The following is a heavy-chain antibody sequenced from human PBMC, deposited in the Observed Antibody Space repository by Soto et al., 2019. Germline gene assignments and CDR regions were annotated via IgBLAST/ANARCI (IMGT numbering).Heavy chain of an antibody. J-gene: IGHJ4*02. CDR1: GYSFAGYW. D-gene: IGHD3-22*01. CDR2: IDPSDSQT. CDR3: ARQIYDSDTGPNFQYYFDS. V-gene: IGHV5-10-1*01. Sequence: GESLKISCKGSGYSFAGYWITWVRQKPGKGLEWMGRIDPSDSQTYYSPSFRGHVTISATKSITTVFLQWSSLRASDAAMYYCARQIYDSDTGPNFQYYFDSWCQATPVTVSS.